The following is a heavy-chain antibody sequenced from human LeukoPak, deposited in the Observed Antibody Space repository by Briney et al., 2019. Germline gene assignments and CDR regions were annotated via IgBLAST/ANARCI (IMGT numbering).Heavy chain of an antibody. J-gene: IGHJ2*01. CDR1: GGSISSGSYY. V-gene: IGHV4-61*02. D-gene: IGHD6-19*01. Sequence: SETLSLTCTVSGGSISSGSYYWSWIRQPAGKGLEWIGRIYTSGSTNYNPSLKSRVTISVDTSKNQFPLKLSSVTAADTAAYYCARDRSKQWLSWYFDLWGRGTLVTVSS. CDR2: IYTSGST. CDR3: ARDRSKQWLSWYFDL.